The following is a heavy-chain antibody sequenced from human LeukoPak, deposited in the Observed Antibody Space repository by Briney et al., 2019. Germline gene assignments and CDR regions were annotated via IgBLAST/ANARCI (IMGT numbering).Heavy chain of an antibody. D-gene: IGHD3-10*01. CDR3: ARDLHATGSGSYYCGY. V-gene: IGHV1-2*02. Sequence: ASVKVSCKASGYTFTGYYMHWVRQAPGQGLEWMGWINPNSGGTNYAQKFQGRVTMTRDTSISTAYMELRSLRSDDTAVYYCARDLHATGSGSYYCGYWGQGTLVTVSS. CDR2: INPNSGGT. J-gene: IGHJ4*02. CDR1: GYTFTGYY.